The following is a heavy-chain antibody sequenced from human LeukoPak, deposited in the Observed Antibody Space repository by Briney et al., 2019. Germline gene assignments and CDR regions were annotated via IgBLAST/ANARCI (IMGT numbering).Heavy chain of an antibody. CDR2: ISAYNDNT. D-gene: IGHD4-23*01. J-gene: IGHJ3*02. CDR1: GYIFTSYS. CDR3: ARPDYGGNRGAFDI. V-gene: IGHV1-18*01. Sequence: ASVKVSCKASGYIFTSYSIIWVRQAPGQGLEWMGWISAYNDNTNYAQKLQGRVTMTTDTSTSTAYMELWSLRSDDTAVYYCARPDYGGNRGAFDIWGQGTMVTVSS.